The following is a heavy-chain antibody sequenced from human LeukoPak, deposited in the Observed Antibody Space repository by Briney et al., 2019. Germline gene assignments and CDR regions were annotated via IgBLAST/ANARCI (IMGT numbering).Heavy chain of an antibody. J-gene: IGHJ4*02. D-gene: IGHD3-10*01. CDR1: GGTFSSYA. CDR2: IIPILGIA. Sequence: ASVKVSCKASGGTFSSYAISWVRQAPGQGLGWMGRIIPILGIANYAQKFQGRVTITADKSTSTAYMELSSLRSEDTAVYYCASLWGSGSYYNQIDYWGQGTLVTVSS. CDR3: ASLWGSGSYYNQIDY. V-gene: IGHV1-69*04.